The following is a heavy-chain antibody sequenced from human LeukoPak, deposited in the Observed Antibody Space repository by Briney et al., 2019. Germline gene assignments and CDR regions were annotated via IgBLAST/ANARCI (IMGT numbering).Heavy chain of an antibody. CDR2: INAGNGNT. Sequence: ASVKVSCKASGYTFTGYYMHWVRQAPGQRLEWMGWINAGNGNTKYSQKFQGRVTITRDTSASTAYMELSSLRSEDTAVYYCARDRGIPGQQLATYWGQGTLVTVSS. CDR1: GYTFTGYY. V-gene: IGHV1-3*01. CDR3: ARDRGIPGQQLATY. D-gene: IGHD6-13*01. J-gene: IGHJ4*02.